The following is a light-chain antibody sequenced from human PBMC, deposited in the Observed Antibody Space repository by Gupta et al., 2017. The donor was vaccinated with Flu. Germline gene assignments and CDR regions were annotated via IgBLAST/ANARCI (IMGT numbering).Light chain of an antibody. CDR2: TNG. J-gene: IGLJ1*01. CDR3: AAWDGTLNADV. V-gene: IGLV1-44*01. CDR1: SSNIGSHL. Sequence: RVTISFSGSSSNIGSHLVNWYQQLPGAAPKLLIRTNGQRPSGISDRFSGSKSATSASLAITGLQPGDEADYYWAAWDGTLNADVFGSGTRVTVL.